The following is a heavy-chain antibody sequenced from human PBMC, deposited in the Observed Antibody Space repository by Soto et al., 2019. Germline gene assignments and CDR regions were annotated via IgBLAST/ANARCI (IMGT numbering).Heavy chain of an antibody. D-gene: IGHD6-13*01. J-gene: IGHJ5*02. CDR2: ISSNSAYI. V-gene: IGHV3-21*01. Sequence: GGSLRLSCAASVFTFRSFTMNLVRQAPGKGLEWVSTISSNSAYIYYTDALMGRFTISRDNAKNSLHLQMKSLRAEDTAVYYCTRDASRDSSARGWFEPWGPGTMVTVSS. CDR1: VFTFRSFT. CDR3: TRDASRDSSARGWFEP.